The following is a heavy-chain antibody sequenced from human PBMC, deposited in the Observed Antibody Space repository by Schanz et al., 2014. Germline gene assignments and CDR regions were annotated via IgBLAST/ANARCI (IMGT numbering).Heavy chain of an antibody. V-gene: IGHV1-8*01. D-gene: IGHD6-19*01. CDR3: ARGGYSSGWYDRDIAHFDY. Sequence: QEQLVQSGAEVRKPGASVKVSCKASGYNITSNDVTWVRQATGQGLEWMGWMNPNSGNTNYAQKLQGRVTMTTDTSTSTAYMELRSPRSDDTAVYYCARGGYSSGWYDRDIAHFDYWGQGTLITVSS. CDR1: GYNITSND. CDR2: MNPNSGNT. J-gene: IGHJ4*02.